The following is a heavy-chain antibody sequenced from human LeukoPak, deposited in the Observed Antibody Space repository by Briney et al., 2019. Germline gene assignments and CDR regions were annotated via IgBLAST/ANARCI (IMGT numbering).Heavy chain of an antibody. CDR1: GYSFTGYY. CDR2: IIPIFGTA. V-gene: IGHV1-69*05. Sequence: GASVKVSCKASGYSFTGYYMYWVRQAPGQGLEWMGGIIPIFGTANYAQKFQGRVTITTDESTSTAYMELSSLRSEDTAVYYCARGNSDYGDYPDYYYYYMDVWGKGTTVTVSS. D-gene: IGHD4-17*01. J-gene: IGHJ6*03. CDR3: ARGNSDYGDYPDYYYYYMDV.